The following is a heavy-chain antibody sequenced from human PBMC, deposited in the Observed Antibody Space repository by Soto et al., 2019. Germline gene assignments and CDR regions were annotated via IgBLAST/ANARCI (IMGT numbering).Heavy chain of an antibody. CDR2: IYYSGST. CDR1: GGSISSYY. D-gene: IGHD2-15*01. J-gene: IGHJ6*03. Sequence: SETLSLTCTVSGGSISSYYWSWIRQPPGKGLEWIGYIYYSGSTNYNPSLKSRVTISVDTSKNQFSLKLSSVTAADTAVYYCSRLDCSVGSCYSPYYYYYYMDVWGKGTTVTVSS. V-gene: IGHV4-59*08. CDR3: SRLDCSVGSCYSPYYYYYYMDV.